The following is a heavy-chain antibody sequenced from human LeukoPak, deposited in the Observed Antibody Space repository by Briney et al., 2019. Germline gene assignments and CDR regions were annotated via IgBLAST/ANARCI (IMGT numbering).Heavy chain of an antibody. CDR1: AGTFSSYT. CDR2: IIPILGIA. V-gene: IGHV1-69*02. Sequence: SVKVSCKASAGTFSSYTISWVRQAPGQGLEWMGRIIPILGIANYAQKFQGRVTITADKSTSTAYMELSSLRSEDTAVYYCARAPYYYGSGSPHGFDYWGQGTLVTVSS. CDR3: ARAPYYYGSGSPHGFDY. J-gene: IGHJ4*02. D-gene: IGHD3-10*01.